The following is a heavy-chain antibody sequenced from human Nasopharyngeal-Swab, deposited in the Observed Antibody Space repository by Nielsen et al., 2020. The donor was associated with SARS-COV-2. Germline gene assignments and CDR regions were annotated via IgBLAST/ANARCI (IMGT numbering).Heavy chain of an antibody. D-gene: IGHD3-22*01. V-gene: IGHV5-51*01. CDR1: GYSFANYW. CDR2: IYSGDSDT. J-gene: IGHJ4*02. Sequence: GESLKISCKGSGYSFANYWIGWVRQMPGKGLEWMGIIYSGDSDTRYSPSFQGQVTISADKSISTAYLQWSSLKASDTAMYYCARLGYYGTSGYYEVSYWGQGTLVTVSS. CDR3: ARLGYYGTSGYYEVSY.